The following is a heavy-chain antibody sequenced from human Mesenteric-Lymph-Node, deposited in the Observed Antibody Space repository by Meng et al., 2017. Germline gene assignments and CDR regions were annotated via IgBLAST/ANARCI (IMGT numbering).Heavy chain of an antibody. J-gene: IGHJ4*02. CDR2: ISDSGGST. D-gene: IGHD3-22*01. CDR3: AKDQYDSSGTPTGIIY. V-gene: IGHV3-23*01. CDR1: GFTFSSYV. Sequence: GESLKISCAVSGFTFSSYVMNWVRQAPGKGLEWVSTISDSGGSTYYADSVKGRFTISRDNSKNTLYLQMNSLRADDTAIYYCAKDQYDSSGTPTGIIYWGQGTLVTVSS.